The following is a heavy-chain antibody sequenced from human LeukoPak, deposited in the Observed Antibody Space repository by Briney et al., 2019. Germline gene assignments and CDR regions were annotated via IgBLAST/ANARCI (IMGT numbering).Heavy chain of an antibody. CDR2: ISGSGGST. Sequence: GGSLRLSCAASGFTFSSYAMSWVRQAPGKGLKWVSAISGSGGSTYYADSVKGRFTISRDNSKNTLYLQMNSLRAEDTAVYYCAKTDHGTYYYGSGTYYWGQGTLVTVSS. V-gene: IGHV3-23*01. D-gene: IGHD3-10*01. CDR1: GFTFSSYA. CDR3: AKTDHGTYYYGSGTYY. J-gene: IGHJ4*02.